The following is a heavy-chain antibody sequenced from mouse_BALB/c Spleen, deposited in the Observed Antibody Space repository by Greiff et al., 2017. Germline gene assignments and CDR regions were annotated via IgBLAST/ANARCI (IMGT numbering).Heavy chain of an antibody. Sequence: DVKLVESGGGLVKPGGSLKLSCAASGFTFSDYYMYWVRQTPEKRLEWVATISDGGSYTYYPDSVKGRFTISRDNAKNNLYLQMSSLKSEDTAMYYCAREGGAMDYWGQGTSVTVSS. CDR1: GFTFSDYY. J-gene: IGHJ4*01. CDR3: AREGGAMDY. V-gene: IGHV5-4*02. CDR2: ISDGGSYT.